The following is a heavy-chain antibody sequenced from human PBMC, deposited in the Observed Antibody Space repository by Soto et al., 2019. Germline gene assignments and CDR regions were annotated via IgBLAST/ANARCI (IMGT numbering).Heavy chain of an antibody. D-gene: IGHD4-17*01. V-gene: IGHV1-69*12. CDR3: PGLPTVTRNDDYGMDV. CDR2: IIPIFGTA. CDR1: GGTFSSYA. Sequence: QVQLVQSGAEVKKPGSSVKVSCKASGGTFSSYAISWVRQAPGQGLEWMGGIIPIFGTANYAQKFQGRVTSTADESTSTAYREQSSVRSKDTAVYYCPGLPTVTRNDDYGMDVWGQGTTVTVSS. J-gene: IGHJ6*02.